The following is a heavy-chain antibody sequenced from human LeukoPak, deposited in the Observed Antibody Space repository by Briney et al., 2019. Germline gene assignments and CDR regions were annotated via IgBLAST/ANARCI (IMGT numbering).Heavy chain of an antibody. V-gene: IGHV1-2*02. CDR2: ISPNSGGT. J-gene: IGHJ4*02. CDR1: GYTFTGYY. Sequence: ASVKVSCKASGYTFTGYYMHWVRQAPGQGLEWMGWISPNSGGTNYAQKFQGRVTMTRDTSISTAYMELSRLRSDDTAVYYCAGAHIYSSSWYVDDYWGQGTLVTVSS. D-gene: IGHD6-13*01. CDR3: AGAHIYSSSWYVDDY.